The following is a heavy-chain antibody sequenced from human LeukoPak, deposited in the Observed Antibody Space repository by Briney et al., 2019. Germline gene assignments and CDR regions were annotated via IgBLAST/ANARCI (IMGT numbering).Heavy chain of an antibody. CDR1: GFTFSSYA. CDR2: ISGSGGST. CDR3: AKDPLPGMDV. Sequence: GGSLRLSCAASGFTFSSYAKSWVRQAPGKGLEWVSAISGSGGSTYYADSVKGRFTISRDNSKNALYLQMNSLRAEDTAVYYCAKDPLPGMDVWGQGTTVTVSS. J-gene: IGHJ6*02. V-gene: IGHV3-23*01.